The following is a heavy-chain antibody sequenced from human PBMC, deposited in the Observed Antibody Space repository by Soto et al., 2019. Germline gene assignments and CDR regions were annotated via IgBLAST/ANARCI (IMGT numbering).Heavy chain of an antibody. V-gene: IGHV3-53*01. CDR1: GFTVSSNY. J-gene: IGHJ6*02. CDR3: AVGQSQRVSWYYYYYGMDV. Sequence: PGGSLRLSCAASGFTVSSNYMSWVRQAPGKGLEWVSVIYSGGSTYYADSVKGRFTISRDNSKNTLYLQMNSLRAEDTAVYYCAVGQSQRVSWYYYYYGMDVWGQGTTVTVSS. D-gene: IGHD2-2*01. CDR2: IYSGGST.